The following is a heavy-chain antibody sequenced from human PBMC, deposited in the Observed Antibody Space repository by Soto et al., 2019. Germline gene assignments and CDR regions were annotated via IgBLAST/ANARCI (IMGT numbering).Heavy chain of an antibody. D-gene: IGHD5-18*01. J-gene: IGHJ3*02. CDR2: IKRDGSEK. V-gene: IGHV3-7*01. CDR1: GFTFSSYW. CDR3: ARPKDTAMVEGDDAFDI. Sequence: GGSLRLSCAASGFTFSSYWMSWVRQAPGKGLEWVANIKRDGSEKYYVDSVKGRFTISRDNAKNSLYLQMNSLRAEDTAVYYCARPKDTAMVEGDDAFDIWGQGTMVTVSS.